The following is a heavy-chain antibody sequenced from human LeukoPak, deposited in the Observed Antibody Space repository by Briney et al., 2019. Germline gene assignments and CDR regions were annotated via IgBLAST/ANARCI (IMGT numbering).Heavy chain of an antibody. CDR1: GFTFSSYA. D-gene: IGHD3-22*01. CDR3: AKDGGITMIVVVAYYMDV. Sequence: PGGSLRLSCAASGFTFSSYAMSWVRQAPGKGLEWVSAISGSGGSTYYADSVKGRFTISRDNSMNTLYLQMNSLRAEDTAVYYCAKDGGITMIVVVAYYMDVWGKGTTVTVSS. CDR2: ISGSGGST. V-gene: IGHV3-23*01. J-gene: IGHJ6*03.